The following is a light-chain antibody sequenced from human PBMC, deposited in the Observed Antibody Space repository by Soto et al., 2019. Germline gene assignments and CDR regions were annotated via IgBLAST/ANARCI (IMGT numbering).Light chain of an antibody. Sequence: EIVLTQSPGTLSLSPGERATLSCRASQSVSSNLAWYQQKPGQAPRLLIYGTSNRATGIPDRISGSRSGTEFTLTISSLQSEDFGVYYCQQFDDWPTFGQGTKVDIK. J-gene: IGKJ1*01. V-gene: IGKV3-15*01. CDR2: GTS. CDR1: QSVSSN. CDR3: QQFDDWPT.